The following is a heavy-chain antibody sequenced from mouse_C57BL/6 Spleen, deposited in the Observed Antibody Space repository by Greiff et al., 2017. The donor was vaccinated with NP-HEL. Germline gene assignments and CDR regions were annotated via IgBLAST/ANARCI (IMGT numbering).Heavy chain of an antibody. D-gene: IGHD1-1*01. CDR3: ARSSYYYGSSPYAMDY. J-gene: IGHJ4*01. V-gene: IGHV1-18*01. CDR1: GYTFTDYN. CDR2: INPNNGGT. Sequence: EVQLQQSGPELVKPGASVKIPCKASGYTFTDYNMDWVKQSHGKSLEWIGDINPNNGGTIYNQKFKGKATLTVDKSSSTAYMELRSLTSEDTAVYYCARSSYYYGSSPYAMDYWGQGTSVTVSS.